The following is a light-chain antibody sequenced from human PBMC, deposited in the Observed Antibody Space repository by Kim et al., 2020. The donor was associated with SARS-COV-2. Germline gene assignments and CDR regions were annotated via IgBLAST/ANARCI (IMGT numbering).Light chain of an antibody. J-gene: IGKJ1*01. CDR3: QQYANSSWT. CDR2: CPT. CDR1: QSLSSTY. Sequence: SPGQGAMLSGTASQSLSSTYFVWYHQQPGHAPRLLIYCPTSSATGILDRLSSSGSGRDFTIPISRLEPEDFAVYYCQQYANSSWTFGQGTKVDIK. V-gene: IGKV3-20*01.